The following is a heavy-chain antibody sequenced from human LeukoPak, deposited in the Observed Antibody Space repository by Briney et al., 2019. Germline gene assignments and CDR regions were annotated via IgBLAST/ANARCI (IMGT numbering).Heavy chain of an antibody. CDR3: ARESQGPFGVWGDQGYFDY. J-gene: IGHJ4*02. V-gene: IGHV3-23*01. CDR1: GFTFSSYA. D-gene: IGHD3-16*01. CDR2: ISASGGST. Sequence: GGSLRLSCAASGFTFSSYAMSWVRQAPGKGLEWVSAISASGGSTYYADSVKGRFTISRDNSKNTLYLQMNSLRAEDTAVYYCARESQGPFGVWGDQGYFDYWGQGTLVTVSS.